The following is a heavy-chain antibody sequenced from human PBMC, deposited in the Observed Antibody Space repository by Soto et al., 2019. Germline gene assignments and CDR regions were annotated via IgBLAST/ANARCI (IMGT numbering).Heavy chain of an antibody. J-gene: IGHJ4*02. Sequence: EVQLLESGGGLVQPGGSLRLSCAASGFTFSSYSMSWVRQAPGKGLEWVSIIGVGGGDRYYPESVKGRFTISRDNSRDKLYLERNSLRDEDTAVYYCARVRFGELVWGQGTLVTVSS. D-gene: IGHD3-10*01. CDR2: IGVGGGDR. V-gene: IGHV3-23*01. CDR1: GFTFSSYS. CDR3: ARVRFGELV.